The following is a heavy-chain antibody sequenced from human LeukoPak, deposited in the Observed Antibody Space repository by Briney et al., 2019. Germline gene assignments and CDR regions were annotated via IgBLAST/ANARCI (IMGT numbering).Heavy chain of an antibody. CDR1: GFTVSTNY. J-gene: IGHJ1*01. CDR2: IYSGGST. V-gene: IGHV3-53*05. D-gene: IGHD6-19*01. Sequence: PGGSLRLSCVVSGFTVSTNYMSWVRQAPGKGLEWVSLIYSGGSTYYADSVKGRFTISRDNSKNTLYLQMGSLRPEDMAVYYCARVDSGSACASWGQGILVTVSS. CDR3: ARVDSGSACAS.